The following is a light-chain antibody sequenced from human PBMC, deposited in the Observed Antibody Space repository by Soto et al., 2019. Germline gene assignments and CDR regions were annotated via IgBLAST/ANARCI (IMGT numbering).Light chain of an antibody. CDR1: SGHSSYA. CDR3: QTWGTGIPV. CDR2: LNSDGSH. Sequence: QPVLTQSPPASASLGASVKLTCTLSSGHSSYAIAWHQQQPEKGPRYLMKLNSDGSHSKGDGIPDRFSGSSSGAERYLTISSLQSEDEADYYCQTWGTGIPVFGGGTQLTVL. J-gene: IGLJ7*01. V-gene: IGLV4-69*01.